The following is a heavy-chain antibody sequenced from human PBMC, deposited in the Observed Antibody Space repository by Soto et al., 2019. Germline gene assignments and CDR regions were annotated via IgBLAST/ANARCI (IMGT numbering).Heavy chain of an antibody. V-gene: IGHV3-30*18. Sequence: QVQLVESGGGVVQPGRSLRLSCAASGFTFSSYGMHWVRQAPGKGLEWVAVISYDGSNKYYADSVKGRFTISRDNSKNTLYLQMNSLRAEDTAVYYCAKESVVVSTDYWGQGTLVTVSS. CDR2: ISYDGSNK. CDR3: AKESVVVSTDY. CDR1: GFTFSSYG. J-gene: IGHJ4*02. D-gene: IGHD3-22*01.